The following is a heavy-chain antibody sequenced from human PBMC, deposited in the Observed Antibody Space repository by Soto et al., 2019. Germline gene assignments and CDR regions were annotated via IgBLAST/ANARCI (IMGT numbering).Heavy chain of an antibody. J-gene: IGHJ4*02. CDR1: GFSLSTSGVG. V-gene: IGHV2-5*02. CDR3: AHSYSSGSFDY. Sequence: QITLKESGPTLVKPTQTLTLTCTFSGFSLSTSGVGVGWIRQPPGKALEWLALIYWDDDKHYRPSLKSRLTITKDTSKNQVVLTMTNIDPVDTATYYCAHSYSSGSFDYWGQGTLVTVSS. CDR2: IYWDDDK. D-gene: IGHD6-19*01.